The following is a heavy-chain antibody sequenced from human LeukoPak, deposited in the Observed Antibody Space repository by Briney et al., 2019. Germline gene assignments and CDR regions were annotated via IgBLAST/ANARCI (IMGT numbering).Heavy chain of an antibody. D-gene: IGHD3-22*01. V-gene: IGHV4-34*01. J-gene: IGHJ4*02. CDR1: GGSFSGYY. CDR3: ASAAWKDKGQYYYDSSGYYYGHDY. Sequence: SETLSLTCAVYGGSFSGYYWSWIRQPPGKGLEWIGEINHSGSTNYNPSLKSRVTISVDTSKNQLSLKLSSVTAADTAVYYCASAAWKDKGQYYYDSSGYYYGHDYWGQGTLVTVSS. CDR2: INHSGST.